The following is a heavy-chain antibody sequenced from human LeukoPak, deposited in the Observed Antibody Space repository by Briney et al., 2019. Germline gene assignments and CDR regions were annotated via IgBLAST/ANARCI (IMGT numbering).Heavy chain of an antibody. J-gene: IGHJ4*02. Sequence: GGSPRLSCAASGFTFSSYAMSWVRQAPGKGPEWVSAISGSGGSTYYADSVKGRFTISRDNSKNTLYLQMNSLRAEDTAVYYCAKNADYGGNSGLDYWGQGTLVTVSS. CDR1: GFTFSSYA. CDR3: AKNADYGGNSGLDY. CDR2: ISGSGGST. V-gene: IGHV3-23*01. D-gene: IGHD4-23*01.